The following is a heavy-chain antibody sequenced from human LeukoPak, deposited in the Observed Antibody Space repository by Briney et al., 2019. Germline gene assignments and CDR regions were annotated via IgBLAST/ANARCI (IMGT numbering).Heavy chain of an antibody. CDR3: ATQLELRIFDY. Sequence: PGGSLRLSCAASEFTFSTYSMNWVRQAPGKGLEWVSYISSSSTIYYADSVKGRFTISRDNAKNSLYLQMNSLRAEDTAVYYCATQLELRIFDYWGQGTLVTVSS. CDR1: EFTFSTYS. J-gene: IGHJ4*02. CDR2: ISSSSTI. D-gene: IGHD1-7*01. V-gene: IGHV3-48*01.